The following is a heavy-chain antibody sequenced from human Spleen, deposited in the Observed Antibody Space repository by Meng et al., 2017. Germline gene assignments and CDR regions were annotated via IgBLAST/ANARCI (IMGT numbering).Heavy chain of an antibody. Sequence: SQTLSLTCAVYGGSFSGYYRSWIRQPPGKALEWIGEINHIGSTNHNPSLKSRVTISVDKSKNQFSLKLSSVNAADTAVYYFARARDYYGSGSYYNSAYFDYWGQGTLVTVSS. V-gene: IGHV4-34*01. CDR3: ARARDYYGSGSYYNSAYFDY. CDR1: GGSFSGYY. CDR2: INHIGST. D-gene: IGHD3-10*01. J-gene: IGHJ4*02.